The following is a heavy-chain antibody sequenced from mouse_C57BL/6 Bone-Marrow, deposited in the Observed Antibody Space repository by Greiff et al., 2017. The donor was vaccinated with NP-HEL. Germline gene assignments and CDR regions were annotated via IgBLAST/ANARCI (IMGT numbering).Heavy chain of an antibody. Sequence: QVQLQQPGAELVKPGASVKLSCKASGYTFTNYWMHWVKQRPGRGLEWIGRIDPNSGGTKYNEKLTSKATLTVDKPYSTSDMQLSSLTSEDSAVYNGARYYDGSGYFDYWCQGTTLTVSA. V-gene: IGHV1-72*01. CDR2: IDPNSGGT. D-gene: IGHD1-1*01. CDR1: GYTFTNYW. CDR3: ARYYDGSGYFDY. J-gene: IGHJ2*01.